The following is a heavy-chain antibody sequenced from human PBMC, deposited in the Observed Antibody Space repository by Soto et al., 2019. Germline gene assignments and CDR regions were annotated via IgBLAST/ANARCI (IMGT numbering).Heavy chain of an antibody. D-gene: IGHD6-19*01. J-gene: IGHJ5*02. V-gene: IGHV3-33*01. CDR3: ARASWQWRENWFDT. CDR2: IWYDGSNK. Sequence: GGSLRLSCAASGFTFSSYGMHWVRQAPGKGLEWVAVIWYDGSNKYYADSVKGRFTISRDNSKNTLYLQMNSLRAEDTAVYYCARASWQWRENWFDTWGQGTLVTVSS. CDR1: GFTFSSYG.